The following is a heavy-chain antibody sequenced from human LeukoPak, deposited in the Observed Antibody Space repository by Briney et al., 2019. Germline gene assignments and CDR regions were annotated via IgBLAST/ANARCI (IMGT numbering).Heavy chain of an antibody. V-gene: IGHV1-24*01. D-gene: IGHD3-10*01. Sequence: ASVKVSCKISGHTLTELSIHWVRQAPGKGLEWMGGFYTQEGETIFAQNFQGRVTMTEDTSSDTAYMELSSLTSEDTAVYYCATPPVWFGEFMSGNSILGYFQDWGQGTLVTVSS. CDR1: GHTLTELS. J-gene: IGHJ1*01. CDR2: FYTQEGET. CDR3: ATPPVWFGEFMSGNSILGYFQD.